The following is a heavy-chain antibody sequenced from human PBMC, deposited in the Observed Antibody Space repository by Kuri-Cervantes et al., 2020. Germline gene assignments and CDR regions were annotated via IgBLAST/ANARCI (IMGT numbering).Heavy chain of an antibody. CDR1: GGSISSSSYY. CDR3: ARGTT. J-gene: IGHJ5*02. V-gene: IGHV4-39*01. Sequence: SETLSLTCTVSGGSISSSSYYWGWIRQPPGKGLEWIGSIYCSGSTYYNPSLKSRVTISVDTSKNQFSLKLSSVTAADTAVYYCARGTTWGQGTLVTVSS. CDR2: IYCSGST.